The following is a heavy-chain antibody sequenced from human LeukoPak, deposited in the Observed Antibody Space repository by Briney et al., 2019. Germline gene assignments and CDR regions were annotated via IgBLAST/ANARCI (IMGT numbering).Heavy chain of an antibody. CDR2: ISSSSSYI. V-gene: IGHV3-21*01. D-gene: IGHD3-10*01. Sequence: GGSLRLSCAASGFTFSSYSMNWVRQAPGKGLEWVSSISSSSSYIYYADSVKGRFTISRDNAKNSLYLQMNSLRAEDTAVYYCARDSGAMVRGVTISHHFDYWGQGTLVTVSS. CDR1: GFTFSSYS. CDR3: ARDSGAMVRGVTISHHFDY. J-gene: IGHJ4*02.